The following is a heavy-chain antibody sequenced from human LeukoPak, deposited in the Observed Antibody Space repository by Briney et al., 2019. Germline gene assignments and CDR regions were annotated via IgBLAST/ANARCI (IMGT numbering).Heavy chain of an antibody. CDR1: GFTFSSYA. CDR3: AKKGGVLLWFGELPYYFDY. CDR2: ISGSGGST. D-gene: IGHD3-10*01. J-gene: IGHJ4*02. V-gene: IGHV3-23*01. Sequence: PGGSLRLSCAASGFTFSSYAMSWVRQAPGKGLEWVSAISGSGGSTYYADSVKGRFTISRDNSKNTLYLQMNSLRAEDTAVYYCAKKGGVLLWFGELPYYFDYWGQGTLVTVSS.